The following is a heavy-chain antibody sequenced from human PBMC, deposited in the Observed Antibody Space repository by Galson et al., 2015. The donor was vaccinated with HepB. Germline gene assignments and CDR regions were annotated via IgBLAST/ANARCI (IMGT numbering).Heavy chain of an antibody. CDR2: IDPNSGGT. CDR3: ARGGHSSSWHVFPLDDAFDI. Sequence: SVKVSCKASGYTFTGYYMHWVRQAPGQGLEWMGWIDPNSGGTNYAQKFQGWVTMTRDTSISTAYMELSRLRSDDTAVYYCARGGHSSSWHVFPLDDAFDIWGQGTMVTVSS. J-gene: IGHJ3*02. V-gene: IGHV1-2*04. D-gene: IGHD6-13*01. CDR1: GYTFTGYY.